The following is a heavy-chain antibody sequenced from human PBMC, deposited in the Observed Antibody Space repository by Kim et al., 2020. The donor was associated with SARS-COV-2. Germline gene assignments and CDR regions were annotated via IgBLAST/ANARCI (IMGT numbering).Heavy chain of an antibody. Sequence: AVSVKGRLTNSRDNTKNTLYVQMNSLRAEDTAVYYCAKGSLSYYYYYMDVWGRGTTVTVSS. CDR3: AKGSLSYYYYYMDV. V-gene: IGHV3-23*01. J-gene: IGHJ6*03. D-gene: IGHD2-15*01.